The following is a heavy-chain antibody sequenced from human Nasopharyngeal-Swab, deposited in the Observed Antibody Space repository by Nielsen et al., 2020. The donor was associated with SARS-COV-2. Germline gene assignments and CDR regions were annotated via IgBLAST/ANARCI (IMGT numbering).Heavy chain of an antibody. V-gene: IGHV4-59*01. J-gene: IGHJ6*02. CDR2: IYYTGST. CDR3: ARDRPNYGMDV. Sequence: ESLKISCTVSGGSITGYYWSWIRQPPGKGLEWIGNIYYTGSTKYNPPLKSRVTISMDTSKYQFSLKLSSVTAADTAVYYCARDRPNYGMDVWGRGTTVTVS. CDR1: GGSITGYY.